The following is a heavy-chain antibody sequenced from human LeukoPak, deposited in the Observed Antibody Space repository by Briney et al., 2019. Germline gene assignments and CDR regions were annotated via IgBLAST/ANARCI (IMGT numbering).Heavy chain of an antibody. Sequence: PGRSLRLSCAASGFTFSSSGMHWVRQAPGKGLEWVALIWYDGSNKYYADSVKGRFTISRDNSKNTLYLQMNSLRAEDTAEYYCARGSSYYEGSGYYYAFDYWGQGTLVTVSS. D-gene: IGHD3-22*01. CDR2: IWYDGSNK. CDR3: ARGSSYYEGSGYYYAFDY. CDR1: GFTFSSSG. J-gene: IGHJ4*02. V-gene: IGHV3-33*08.